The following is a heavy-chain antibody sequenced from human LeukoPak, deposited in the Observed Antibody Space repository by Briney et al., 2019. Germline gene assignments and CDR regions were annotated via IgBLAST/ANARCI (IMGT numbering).Heavy chain of an antibody. V-gene: IGHV4-61*02. D-gene: IGHD3-10*01. CDR1: GGSISSDSYH. J-gene: IGHJ4*02. CDR3: ARGGWFGELFFDH. CDR2: VISSGTT. Sequence: SQTLSLTCSVSGGSISSDSYHWTWIRPPAGKGLEWSGRVISSGTTNYNPSLKSPLTILVDTSKNQFSLKLNFVTAADTAVYYGARGGWFGELFFDHWGQGSLVTVSS.